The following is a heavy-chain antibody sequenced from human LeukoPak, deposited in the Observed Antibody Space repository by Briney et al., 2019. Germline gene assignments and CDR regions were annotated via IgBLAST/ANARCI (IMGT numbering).Heavy chain of an antibody. D-gene: IGHD3-22*01. Sequence: SETLSLTCTVSGGSISIYYWSWIRQPPGKGLEWIGYIHNSGSTNYNPSLKSRVTISVDTSKNQFSLKLSSVTAADTAVYYCARVRNYYDSSGYMGELFDYWGQGTLVTVSS. CDR3: ARVRNYYDSSGYMGELFDY. CDR2: IHNSGST. J-gene: IGHJ4*02. CDR1: GGSISIYY. V-gene: IGHV4-4*09.